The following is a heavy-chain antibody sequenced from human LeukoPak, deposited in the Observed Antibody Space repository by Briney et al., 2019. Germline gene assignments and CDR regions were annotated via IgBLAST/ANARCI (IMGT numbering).Heavy chain of an antibody. Sequence: ASVKVSCKASGYTFTSYDINWVRQATGQGLEWMGWMNPNSGNTGYAQKFQGRVTMTRNTSISTAYMELSSLRSEDTAVSYCARSPRNYWANYYYCMDVWGKGTTVTVSS. V-gene: IGHV1-8*01. CDR3: ARSPRNYWANYYYCMDV. CDR1: GYTFTSYD. J-gene: IGHJ6*03. D-gene: IGHD1-7*01. CDR2: MNPNSGNT.